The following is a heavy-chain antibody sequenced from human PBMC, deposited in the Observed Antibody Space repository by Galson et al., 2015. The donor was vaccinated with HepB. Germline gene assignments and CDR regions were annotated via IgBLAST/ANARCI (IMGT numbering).Heavy chain of an antibody. CDR3: ARLQWTNYYYYGMDV. D-gene: IGHD6-19*01. V-gene: IGHV5-10-1*01. J-gene: IGHJ6*02. CDR1: GYSFTSYW. CDR2: IDPSDSYT. Sequence: QSGAEVKKPGESLRISCKGSGYSFTSYWISWVRQMPGKGLEWMGRIDPSDSYTNYSPSFQGHVTISADKSISTAYLQWSSLKASDTAMYYCARLQWTNYYYYGMDVWGQGTTVTVSS.